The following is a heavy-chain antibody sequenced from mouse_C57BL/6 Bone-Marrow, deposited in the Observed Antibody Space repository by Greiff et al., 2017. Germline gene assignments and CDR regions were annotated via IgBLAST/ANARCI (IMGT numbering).Heavy chain of an antibody. Sequence: VQLQQPGAELVRPGTSVKLSCKASGYTFTSYWMHWVKQRPGQGLEWIGVIDPSDSYTNYNQKFKGKATLPVDTSSSTAYMQLSSLTSEDSAVYYCAREITVWGQGTLVTVSA. CDR1: GYTFTSYW. J-gene: IGHJ3*01. CDR3: AREITV. D-gene: IGHD1-1*01. V-gene: IGHV1-59*01. CDR2: IDPSDSYT.